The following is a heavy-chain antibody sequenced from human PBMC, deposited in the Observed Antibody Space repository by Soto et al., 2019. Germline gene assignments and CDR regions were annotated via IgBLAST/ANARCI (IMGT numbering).Heavy chain of an antibody. CDR2: IVVGSGNT. V-gene: IGHV1-58*02. J-gene: IGHJ6*02. D-gene: IGHD3-3*01. Sequence: GASVKVSCKASGFTFTISAMQWVRQARGQRLEWIGWIVVGSGNTNYAQKFQERVTITRDMSTSTAYMELSSLRSEDTAVYYCAADPVTPGFGYYGMDVWGQGTTVTVS. CDR1: GFTFTISA. CDR3: AADPVTPGFGYYGMDV.